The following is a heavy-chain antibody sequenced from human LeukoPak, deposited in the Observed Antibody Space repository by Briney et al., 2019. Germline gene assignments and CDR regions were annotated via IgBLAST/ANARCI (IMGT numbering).Heavy chain of an antibody. J-gene: IGHJ4*02. Sequence: GGSLRLSCAASGFTFSSYAMSWDRQAPGKGLEWVSAISGSGGSTYYADSVKGRFTISRDNSKNTLYLQMNSLRAEDTAVYYCAKGPITFGGVIVNDYWGQGTLVTVSS. V-gene: IGHV3-23*01. CDR1: GFTFSSYA. CDR3: AKGPITFGGVIVNDY. D-gene: IGHD3-16*02. CDR2: ISGSGGST.